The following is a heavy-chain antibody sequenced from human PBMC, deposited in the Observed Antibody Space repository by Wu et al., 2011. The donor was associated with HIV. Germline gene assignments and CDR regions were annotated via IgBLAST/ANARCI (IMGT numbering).Heavy chain of an antibody. V-gene: IGHV1-46*01. CDR3: ALLGNLNGFDI. CDR1: GYTFTSYG. CDR2: INPSGGST. D-gene: IGHD2/OR15-2a*01. J-gene: IGHJ3*02. Sequence: QVQLVQSGAEVKKPGASVKVSCKASGYTFTSYGISWVRQAPGQGLEWMGVINPSGGSTSYAQKVEGRVTMTRDTSTRTFYMELNSLKFEDTAVYYCALLGNLNGFDIWGQGTLVTVSS.